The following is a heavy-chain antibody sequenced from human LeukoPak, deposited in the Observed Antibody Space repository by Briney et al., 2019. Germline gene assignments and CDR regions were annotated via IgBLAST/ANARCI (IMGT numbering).Heavy chain of an antibody. Sequence: GGSLRLSCAASGLTVSSDYMSWVRQAPGKGLEWVANIKQDGSEKYYVDSVKGRFTISRDNSKNTLYLQMNSLRAEDTAVYYCAKAPGISLVRGFDYWGQGTLVTVSS. D-gene: IGHD3-10*01. V-gene: IGHV3-7*05. CDR3: AKAPGISLVRGFDY. CDR2: IKQDGSEK. J-gene: IGHJ4*02. CDR1: GLTVSSDY.